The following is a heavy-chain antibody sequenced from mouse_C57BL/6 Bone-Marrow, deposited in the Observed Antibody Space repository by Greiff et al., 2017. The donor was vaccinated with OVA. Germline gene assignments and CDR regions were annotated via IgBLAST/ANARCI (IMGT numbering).Heavy chain of an antibody. V-gene: IGHV3-6*01. J-gene: IGHJ3*01. D-gene: IGHD1-1*01. CDR2: ISYDGSN. CDR3: APSYYGSSYLAWFAY. Sequence: EVKLQESGPGLVKPSQSLSLTCSVTGYSITSGYYWNWIRQFPGNKLEWMGYISYDGSNNYNPSLKNRISITRDTSKNQFFLKLNSVTTEDTATYYCAPSYYGSSYLAWFAYWGQGTLVTVSA. CDR1: GYSITSGYY.